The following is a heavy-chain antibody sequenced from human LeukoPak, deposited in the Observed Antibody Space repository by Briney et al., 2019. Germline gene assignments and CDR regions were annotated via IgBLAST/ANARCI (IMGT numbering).Heavy chain of an antibody. CDR1: GFTFSSYA. V-gene: IGHV3-23*01. Sequence: GGSLRLSCAASGFTFSSYAMNWVRQAPGKGLEWVSGISGSGDSTHYADSVKGRFTISRDNAKKSLYLQMNSLRVEDTALYYCARGLAAAGTPYWGQGTLVTVSS. D-gene: IGHD6-13*01. CDR3: ARGLAAAGTPY. CDR2: ISGSGDST. J-gene: IGHJ4*02.